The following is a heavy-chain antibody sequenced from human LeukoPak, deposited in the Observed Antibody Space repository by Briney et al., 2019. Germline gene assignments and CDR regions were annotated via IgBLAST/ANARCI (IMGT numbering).Heavy chain of an antibody. D-gene: IGHD5-24*01. Sequence: SETLSLTCTVSGGSISSGDYYWSWIRQPPGKGLEWIGYIYYSGSTYYNPSLKSRVTISVDTSKNQFSLKLSSVTAADTAVYYCARVRLMDGYKFDAFDIWAKGQWSPSLQ. CDR3: ARVRLMDGYKFDAFDI. V-gene: IGHV4-30-4*01. J-gene: IGHJ3*02. CDR2: IYYSGST. CDR1: GGSISSGDYY.